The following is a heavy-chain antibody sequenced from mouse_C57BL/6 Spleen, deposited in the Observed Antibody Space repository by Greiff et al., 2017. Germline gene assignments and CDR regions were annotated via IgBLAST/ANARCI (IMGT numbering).Heavy chain of an antibody. Sequence: QLQQPGAELVKPGASVKLSCKASGYTFTSYWMQWVKQRPGQGLEWIGEIDPSDSYTNSNQKFKGKATLTVDTSSSTAYMQLSSLTSEDSAVYYCARWGYGSSYYAMDYWGQGTSVTVSS. CDR1: GYTFTSYW. J-gene: IGHJ4*01. D-gene: IGHD1-1*01. CDR2: IDPSDSYT. V-gene: IGHV1-50*01. CDR3: ARWGYGSSYYAMDY.